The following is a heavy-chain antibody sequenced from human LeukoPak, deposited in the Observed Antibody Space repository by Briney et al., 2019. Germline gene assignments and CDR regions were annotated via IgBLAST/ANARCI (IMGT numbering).Heavy chain of an antibody. CDR1: GGSFSGYY. CDR3: ARSHYGSGSYTVDY. D-gene: IGHD3-10*01. Sequence: SETLSLTCAVYGGSFSGYYWSWIRQPPGKGLEWIGEINHSGSTNYNPSLKSRVTISVDTSKNQFSLKLSSVTAADTAVYYCARSHYGSGSYTVDYWGQGTLVTVSS. CDR2: INHSGST. V-gene: IGHV4-34*01. J-gene: IGHJ4*02.